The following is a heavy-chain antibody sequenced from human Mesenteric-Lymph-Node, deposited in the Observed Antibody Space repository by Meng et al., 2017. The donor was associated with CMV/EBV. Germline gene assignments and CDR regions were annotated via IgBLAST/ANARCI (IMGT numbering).Heavy chain of an antibody. CDR3: TTIRSASLRVFDI. Sequence: GESLKISCAASGFIFSNYEMNWVRQAPGKGLEWVGRIKSKTDGGTTDYAAPVRGRFTISRDDSKNTLYLQINSLKTEDTAVYYCTTIRSASLRVFDIWGQGTMVTVSS. CDR1: GFIFSNYE. D-gene: IGHD3-3*01. CDR2: IKSKTDGGTT. V-gene: IGHV3-15*01. J-gene: IGHJ3*02.